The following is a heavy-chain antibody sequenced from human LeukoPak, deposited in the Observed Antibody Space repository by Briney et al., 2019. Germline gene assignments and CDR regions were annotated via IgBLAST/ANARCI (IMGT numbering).Heavy chain of an antibody. CDR3: AITIGIPAAIVTPSWLDP. CDR2: IIPILGIA. CDR1: GGTFS. J-gene: IGHJ5*02. V-gene: IGHV1-69*02. Sequence: ASVKVSCKASGGTFSITWVRQAPGQGLEWMGRIIPILGIANYSQKFQGRVTITAAKSTGTAYMELSSLRSEDTAVYFCAITIGIPAAIVTPSWLDPWGQGTLVTVSS. D-gene: IGHD2-2*02.